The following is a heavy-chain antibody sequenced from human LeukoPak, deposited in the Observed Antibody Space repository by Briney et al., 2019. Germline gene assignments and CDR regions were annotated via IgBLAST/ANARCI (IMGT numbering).Heavy chain of an antibody. CDR1: GGSISHSNYY. V-gene: IGHV4-39*07. CDR3: ARGGKYGCSGGSCYADS. J-gene: IGHJ5*01. CDR2: LYYNGNT. Sequence: SETLSLTCTLSGGSISHSNYYCAWIRQPPGKGREWVGSLYYNGNTYYNPSLKSRVTISVDTSKNQFSLKLSSVTAADTAVYYCARGGKYGCSGGSCYADSWGQGTLVTVSS. D-gene: IGHD2-15*01.